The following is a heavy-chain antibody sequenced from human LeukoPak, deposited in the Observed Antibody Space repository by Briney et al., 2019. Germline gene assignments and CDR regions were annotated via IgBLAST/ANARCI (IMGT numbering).Heavy chain of an antibody. J-gene: IGHJ6*03. Sequence: GRSLRLSCAASGFTFRSYSMNWVRQAPGKGLEWVSYISFSSSTIYYADSVKGRFTISRDNAQNSLYLQLNSLRAEDTAIYYCARDASYYYYMDVWAKGPWSPSP. V-gene: IGHV3-48*04. CDR1: GFTFRSYS. D-gene: IGHD2-15*01. CDR3: ARDASYYYYMDV. CDR2: ISFSSSTI.